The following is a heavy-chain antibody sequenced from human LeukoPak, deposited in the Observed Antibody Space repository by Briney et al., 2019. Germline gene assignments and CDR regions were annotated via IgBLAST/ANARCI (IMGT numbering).Heavy chain of an antibody. CDR2: IWYDGSNK. CDR3: ARGTGDGYNFGY. D-gene: IGHD5-24*01. CDR1: GFTFSSYG. V-gene: IGHV3-33*01. Sequence: GRSLRLSCAASGFTFSSYGMHWVRQAPGKGLEWVAVIWYDGSNKYYADSVKGRFTISRDNSKNTLYLQMNSLRAEDMAVYYCARGTGDGYNFGYWGQGTLVTVSS. J-gene: IGHJ4*02.